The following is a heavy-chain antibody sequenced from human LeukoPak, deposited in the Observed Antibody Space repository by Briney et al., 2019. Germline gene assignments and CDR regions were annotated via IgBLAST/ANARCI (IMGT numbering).Heavy chain of an antibody. CDR3: ATFIDY. CDR1: GFTFSTYE. Sequence: GGSLRLSCAASGFTFSTYEMNWVRQAPGRGLEWVSHISASGGTIYYADSVKGRFTISRDNVKNSVSLHMNNLRAEDTAVYYCATFIDYWGQGTLVTVSS. CDR2: ISASGGTI. V-gene: IGHV3-48*03. J-gene: IGHJ4*02.